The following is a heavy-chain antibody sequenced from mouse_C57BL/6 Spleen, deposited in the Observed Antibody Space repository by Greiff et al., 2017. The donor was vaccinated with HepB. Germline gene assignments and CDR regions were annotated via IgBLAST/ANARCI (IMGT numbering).Heavy chain of an antibody. CDR1: GFTFSSYA. J-gene: IGHJ2*01. Sequence: EVQGVESGGGLVKPGGSLKLSCAASGFTFSSYAMSWVRQTPEKRLEWVATISDGGSYTYYPDNVKGRFTISRDNAKNNLYLQMSHLKSEDTAMYYCARQGTPYWGQGTTLTVSS. CDR3: ARQGTPY. V-gene: IGHV5-4*01. CDR2: ISDGGSYT. D-gene: IGHD2-14*01.